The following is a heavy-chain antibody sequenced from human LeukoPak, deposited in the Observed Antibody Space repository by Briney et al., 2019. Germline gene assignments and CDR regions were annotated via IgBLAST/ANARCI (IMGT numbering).Heavy chain of an antibody. V-gene: IGHV4-59*01. J-gene: IGHJ3*02. CDR2: IYYSGST. CDR1: GGSISSYY. CDR3: ARDSPKDAFDI. Sequence: PSETLSLTCTVSGGSISSYYWSWIRQPPGKGLEWIGYIYYSGSTNYNPSLRSRVTISVDTSKNQSSLRLSSVTAADTAVYYCARDSPKDAFDIWGQGTMVTVSS.